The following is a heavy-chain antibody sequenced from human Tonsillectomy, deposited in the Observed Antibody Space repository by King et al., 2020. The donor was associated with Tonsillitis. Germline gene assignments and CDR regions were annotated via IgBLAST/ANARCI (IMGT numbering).Heavy chain of an antibody. CDR2: ISDDGSKK. V-gene: IGHV3-30*18. CDR1: RHTFSNYG. Sequence: VQLVESGGGVVQPGRSLRLSCAASRHTFSNYGMHCVRQAPGKGLEWVALISDDGSKKFYADSVKGRFTISRDNSKNMLYLLMNSLRAEDTAVYYCAKELHYWGQGTLVTVSS. CDR3: AKELHY. J-gene: IGHJ4*02.